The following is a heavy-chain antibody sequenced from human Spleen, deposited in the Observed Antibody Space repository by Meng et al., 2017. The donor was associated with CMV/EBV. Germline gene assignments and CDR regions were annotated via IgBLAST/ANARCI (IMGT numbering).Heavy chain of an antibody. CDR2: IYWDDDK. CDR1: GFSLSTSGVG. Sequence: QITLKESGPTLVKPTQTLTLTCTLSGFSLSTSGVGVGWIRQPPGKALEWLALIYWDDDKRYSPSLKSRLTITKDTSKNQVVLTMTNMDPVDTATYYCAHIRLLGTEGFLEWLPDYWGQGTLGTVSS. V-gene: IGHV2-5*02. CDR3: AHIRLLGTEGFLEWLPDY. J-gene: IGHJ4*02. D-gene: IGHD3-3*01.